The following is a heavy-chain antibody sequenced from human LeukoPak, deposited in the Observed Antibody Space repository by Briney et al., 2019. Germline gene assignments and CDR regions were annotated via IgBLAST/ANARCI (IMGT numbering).Heavy chain of an antibody. V-gene: IGHV3-23*01. CDR3: AKAKSSSCPICYYMDV. J-gene: IGHJ6*03. CDR2: ISGSGGST. CDR1: GFTFSSYA. Sequence: GGSLRLSCAASGFTFSSYAMSWVRQAPGKGLEWVSAISGSGGSTYYADSVKGRFTISGDNSKNTLYLQMNSLRAEDTAVYYCAKAKSSSCPICYYMDVWGKGTTVTVSS. D-gene: IGHD2-2*01.